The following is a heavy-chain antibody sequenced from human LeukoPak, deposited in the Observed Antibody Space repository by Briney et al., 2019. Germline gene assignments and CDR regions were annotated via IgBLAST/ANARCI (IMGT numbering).Heavy chain of an antibody. CDR1: GGSISSSSYY. Sequence: SETLSLTCTVSGGSISSSSYYWGWLRQPPGKGLEWIGSIYYSGSTYYNPSIKSRVTICVNTSKNQFSLKLSSVTAADTAVYYGARLGDSSSWLYWYFDLWRRGTLVTVSS. J-gene: IGHJ2*01. D-gene: IGHD6-13*01. CDR2: IYYSGST. CDR3: ARLGDSSSWLYWYFDL. V-gene: IGHV4-39*01.